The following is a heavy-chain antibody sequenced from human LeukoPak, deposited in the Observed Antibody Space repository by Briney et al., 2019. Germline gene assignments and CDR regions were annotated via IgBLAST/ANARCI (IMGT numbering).Heavy chain of an antibody. CDR2: IDSSGSTI. CDR1: GFTFSSYE. Sequence: GGSLRLSCAASGFTFSSYEMNWVRQAPGRGLEWVSYIDSSGSTIHYADSVKGRFTISRDNAKNSLYLQMNSLRAEDTAVYYCARTKEMATISYFDSWGQGTLVTVSS. J-gene: IGHJ4*02. CDR3: ARTKEMATISYFDS. D-gene: IGHD5-24*01. V-gene: IGHV3-48*03.